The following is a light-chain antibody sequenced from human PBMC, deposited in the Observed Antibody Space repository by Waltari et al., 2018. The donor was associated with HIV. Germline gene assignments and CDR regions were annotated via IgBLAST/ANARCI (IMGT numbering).Light chain of an antibody. Sequence: QSALTQPPSASGSPGQSVTISCAGTSSDIGLYNFVSWYQHHPGKAPKLMISSVSRRPSGVPDRFSGSQSGNTASLTVSGLQADDEATYYCFSYAGNNFLLFGGGTKLTVL. CDR3: FSYAGNNFLL. J-gene: IGLJ2*01. CDR1: SSDIGLYNF. CDR2: SVS. V-gene: IGLV2-8*01.